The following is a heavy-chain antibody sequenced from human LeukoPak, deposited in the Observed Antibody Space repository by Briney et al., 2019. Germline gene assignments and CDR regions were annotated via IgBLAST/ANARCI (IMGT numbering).Heavy chain of an antibody. CDR2: INPSGGST. CDR3: ARDKAYCSGGSCYAQNWFDP. Sequence: ASVKVSCKASGYTFTSYYMRWVRQAPGQGLEWMGIINPSGGSTSYAQKFQGRVTMTRDTSTSTVYMELSSPRSEDTAVYYCARDKAYCSGGSCYAQNWFDPWGQGTLVTVSS. CDR1: GYTFTSYY. V-gene: IGHV1-46*01. J-gene: IGHJ5*02. D-gene: IGHD2-15*01.